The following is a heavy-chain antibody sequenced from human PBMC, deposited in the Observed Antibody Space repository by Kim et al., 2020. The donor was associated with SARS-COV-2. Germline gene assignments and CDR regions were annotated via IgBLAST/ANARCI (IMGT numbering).Heavy chain of an antibody. Sequence: GGSLRLSCAASGFTFSSYAMSWVRQAPGKGLEWVSAISGSGGSTYYADSVKGRFTISRDNSKNTLYLQMNSLRAEDTAVYYCAKGSLETGYSSGWFYNYGMDVWGQGTTVTVSS. J-gene: IGHJ6*02. V-gene: IGHV3-23*01. D-gene: IGHD6-19*01. CDR3: AKGSLETGYSSGWFYNYGMDV. CDR1: GFTFSSYA. CDR2: ISGSGGST.